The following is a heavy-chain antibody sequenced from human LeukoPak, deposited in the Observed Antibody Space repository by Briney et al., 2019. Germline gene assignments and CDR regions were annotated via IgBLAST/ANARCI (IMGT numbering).Heavy chain of an antibody. D-gene: IGHD2-21*01. CDR3: ARATSASLKSVAWYFDL. CDR2: IIPIFGIA. V-gene: IGHV1-69*04. CDR1: GGTFSSYA. J-gene: IGHJ2*01. Sequence: SVTVSCTASGGTFSSYAISWVRQAPGQGLEWMGRIIPIFGIANYAQKFQGRVTITADKSTSTAYMELSSLRSEDTAVYYCARATSASLKSVAWYFDLWGRGTLVTVSS.